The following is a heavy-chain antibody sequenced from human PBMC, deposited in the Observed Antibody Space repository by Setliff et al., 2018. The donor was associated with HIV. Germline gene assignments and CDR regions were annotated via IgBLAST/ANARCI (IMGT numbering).Heavy chain of an antibody. D-gene: IGHD2-21*01. CDR1: GYSFANYW. V-gene: IGHV5-51*01. J-gene: IGHJ3*02. Sequence: PGESLKISCKGSGYSFANYWIAWVRQMPGKGLEWMGIIYPGDSDTRYSPSFQGQVIISADKSISTAYLHWKSLKASDTATYYCAKHRVDTSLLVVQDPGAFDIWGQGTLVTVSS. CDR2: IYPGDSDT. CDR3: AKHRVDTSLLVVQDPGAFDI.